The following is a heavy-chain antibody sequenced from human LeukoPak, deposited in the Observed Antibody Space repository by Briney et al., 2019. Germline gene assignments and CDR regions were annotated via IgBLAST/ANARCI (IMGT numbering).Heavy chain of an antibody. V-gene: IGHV1-2*02. Sequence: ASVKVSFKASGYTFTGYYMHWVRQAPGQGLEWMGWINPNSGGTNYAQKFQGRVTMTRDTSISTAYMELSRLRSDDTAVYYCARGHSSGWYRGGAFDIWGQGTMVTVSS. CDR2: INPNSGGT. CDR1: GYTFTGYY. D-gene: IGHD6-19*01. CDR3: ARGHSSGWYRGGAFDI. J-gene: IGHJ3*02.